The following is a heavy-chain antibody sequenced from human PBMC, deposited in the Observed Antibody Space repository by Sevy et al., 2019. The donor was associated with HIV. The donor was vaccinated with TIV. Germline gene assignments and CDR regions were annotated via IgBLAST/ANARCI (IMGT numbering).Heavy chain of an antibody. CDR3: TTDPGRASIAARPGRYYYYGMDV. J-gene: IGHJ6*02. CDR2: IKSKTDGGTT. D-gene: IGHD6-6*01. CDR1: GFTFSNAW. Sequence: GSLRLSCAASGFTFSNAWMSWVRQAPGKGLEWVGRIKSKTDGGTTDYAAPVKGRFTISRDDSKNTLYLQMNSLKTEDTAVYYCTTDPGRASIAARPGRYYYYGMDVWGQGTTVTVSS. V-gene: IGHV3-15*01.